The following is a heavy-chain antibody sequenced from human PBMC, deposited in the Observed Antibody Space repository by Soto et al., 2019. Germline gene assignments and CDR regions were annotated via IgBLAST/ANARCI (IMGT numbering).Heavy chain of an antibody. CDR1: GFTFSSYA. D-gene: IGHD3-3*01. CDR3: ARDHDFWSGYLPVDYYYYYGMDV. CDR2: ISYDGSNK. Sequence: LRLSCAASGFTFSSYAMHWVRQAPDKGLEWVAVISYDGSNKYYADSVKGRFTISRDNSKNTLYLQMNSLRAEDTAVYYCARDHDFWSGYLPVDYYYYYGMDVWGQGTTVTVSS. J-gene: IGHJ6*02. V-gene: IGHV3-30-3*01.